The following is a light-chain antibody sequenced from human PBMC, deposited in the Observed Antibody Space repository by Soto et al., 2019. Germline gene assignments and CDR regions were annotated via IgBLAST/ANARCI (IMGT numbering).Light chain of an antibody. J-gene: IGKJ1*01. CDR2: GAS. V-gene: IGKV3D-20*02. CDR3: QQRSNWQGT. CDR1: QTVRNNY. Sequence: EFVLTQSPGTLSLSPGERATLSCRASQTVRNNYLAWYQQKPGQAPRLLIYGASSRATGIPDRFSGSGSGTDFTLTISSLEPEDFAVYYCQQRSNWQGTFGQGTKVDIK.